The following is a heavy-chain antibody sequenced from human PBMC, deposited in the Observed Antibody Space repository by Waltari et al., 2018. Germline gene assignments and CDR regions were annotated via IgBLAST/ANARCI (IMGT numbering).Heavy chain of an antibody. D-gene: IGHD3-3*01. J-gene: IGHJ5*02. CDR3: ARTSALRFLEWLPHNWFDP. CDR1: GYTFTSYD. Sequence: QVQLVQSGAEVKKPGASVKVSCKASGYTFTSYDINWVRQATGQGLEWMGWRNPNSGNTGYEQKFQGRGTMTRNTSISTAYMELSSLRSEDTAVYYCARTSALRFLEWLPHNWFDPWGQGTLVTVSS. V-gene: IGHV1-8*01. CDR2: RNPNSGNT.